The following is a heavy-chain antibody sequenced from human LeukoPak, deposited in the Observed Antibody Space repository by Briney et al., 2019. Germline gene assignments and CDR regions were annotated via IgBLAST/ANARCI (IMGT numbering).Heavy chain of an antibody. Sequence: PSETLSLTCAVYGGSFSGYYWSWIRQPPGKGLEWIGEINHSGSTNYNPSLKSRVTISVDTPKNQFSLKLSSVTAADTAVYYCVAAYYYYGMDVWGQGTTVTVSS. CDR1: GGSFSGYY. J-gene: IGHJ6*02. CDR3: VAAYYYYGMDV. CDR2: INHSGST. D-gene: IGHD6-25*01. V-gene: IGHV4-34*01.